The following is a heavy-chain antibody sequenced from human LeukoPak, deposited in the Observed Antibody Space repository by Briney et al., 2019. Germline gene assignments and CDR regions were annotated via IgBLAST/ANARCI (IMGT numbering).Heavy chain of an antibody. V-gene: IGHV3-21*01. CDR3: ARDVSQEYSGYDPNWFDP. CDR1: GFTFSSYS. CDR2: ISSSSSYI. J-gene: IGHJ5*02. D-gene: IGHD5-12*01. Sequence: GRSLRLSCAASGFTFSSYSMNWVRQPPGKGLEWVSSISSSSSYIYYADSVKGRFTISRDNAKNSLYLQMNSLRAEDTAVYYCARDVSQEYSGYDPNWFDPWGQGTLVTVSS.